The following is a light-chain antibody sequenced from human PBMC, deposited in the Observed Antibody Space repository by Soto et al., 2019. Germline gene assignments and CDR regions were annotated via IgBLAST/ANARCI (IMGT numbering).Light chain of an antibody. Sequence: DIQMTQSPSSLSASVGDRVTITCQASQVISNNLNWFQQTSGKAPKLLIYGAYNLETGVPSRFTGSQSGTAFTFTITSLQPEDVGTYFCQQCDNLPPTFGGGTKVEI. CDR3: QQCDNLPPT. V-gene: IGKV1-33*01. CDR2: GAY. J-gene: IGKJ4*01. CDR1: QVISNN.